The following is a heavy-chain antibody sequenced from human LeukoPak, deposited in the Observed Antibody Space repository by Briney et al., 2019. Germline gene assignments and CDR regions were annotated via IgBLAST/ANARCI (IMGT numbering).Heavy chain of an antibody. V-gene: IGHV4-61*02. CDR3: ARVQPAAGSAFDI. CDR2: IYTSGST. Sequence: TLSLTCTVSGGSISSGSYYWSWIRQPAGKGLEWIGRIYTSGSTNYNPSLKSRVTVSVDTSKNQFSLKLSSVTAADTAVYYCARVQPAAGSAFDIWGQGTMVTVSS. CDR1: GGSISSGSYY. D-gene: IGHD6-13*01. J-gene: IGHJ3*02.